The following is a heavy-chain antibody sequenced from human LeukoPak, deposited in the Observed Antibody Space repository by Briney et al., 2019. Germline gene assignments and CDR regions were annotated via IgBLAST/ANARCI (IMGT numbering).Heavy chain of an antibody. CDR1: GFTFSSYW. Sequence: GGSLRLSCAASGFTFSSYWMHWVRQAPGKGLVWVSRINSDGSSTSYADSVKGRFTISRDNAKNTLYLQMNSLRAEDTAVYYCARVRGGSSAGNYGMDVWGQGTTATVSS. CDR3: ARVRGGSSAGNYGMDV. D-gene: IGHD2-15*01. J-gene: IGHJ6*02. V-gene: IGHV3-74*01. CDR2: INSDGSST.